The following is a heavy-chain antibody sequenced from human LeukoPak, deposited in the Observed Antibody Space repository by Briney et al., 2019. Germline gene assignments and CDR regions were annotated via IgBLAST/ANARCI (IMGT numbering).Heavy chain of an antibody. CDR3: ARDFGTTGWHTFDY. D-gene: IGHD6-19*01. CDR2: TYYRSKWYN. Sequence: SQTLSLTCVVSGDSVSSKNGAWNWVRQSPSRGLEWLGRTYYRSKWYNDYAESMEGRMTISQDTSKNQYSLHLNSVTPDDTAVYYCARDFGTTGWHTFDYWGQGTLVTVSS. J-gene: IGHJ4*02. V-gene: IGHV6-1*01. CDR1: GDSVSSKNGA.